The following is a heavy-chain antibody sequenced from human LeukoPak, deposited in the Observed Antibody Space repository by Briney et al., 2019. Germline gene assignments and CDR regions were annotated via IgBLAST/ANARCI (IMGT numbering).Heavy chain of an antibody. J-gene: IGHJ5*02. D-gene: IGHD2-15*01. CDR2: INHSGST. CDR1: GGSFSGYY. Sequence: SETLSLTCAVYGGSFSGYYWSWIRQPPGKGLEWIGEINHSGSTNYNPSLKSRVTISVDTSKNQFSLKLSSVTAADTAVYYCARGRVVAALGSNWFDPWAREPWSPSPQ. V-gene: IGHV4-34*01. CDR3: ARGRVVAALGSNWFDP.